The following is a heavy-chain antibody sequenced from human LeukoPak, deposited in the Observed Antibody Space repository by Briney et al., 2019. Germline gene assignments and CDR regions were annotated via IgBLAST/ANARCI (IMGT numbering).Heavy chain of an antibody. D-gene: IGHD6-19*01. J-gene: IGHJ1*01. CDR2: IYNSGST. V-gene: IGHV4-59*12. CDR1: GGSISSYY. Sequence: SSENLSLTCTVSGGSISSYYWSWIRQPPGKGLEYIGYIYNSGSTNYNPSLKSRVTISVDTSKNQFSLRLSSVTAADTAVYYCARGRPHMPGWPEYFHHWGQGTLVTVSS. CDR3: ARGRPHMPGWPEYFHH.